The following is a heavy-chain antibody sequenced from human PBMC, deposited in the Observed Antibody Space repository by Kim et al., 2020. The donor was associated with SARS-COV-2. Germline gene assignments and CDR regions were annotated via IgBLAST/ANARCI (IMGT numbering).Heavy chain of an antibody. J-gene: IGHJ6*02. CDR2: IKQDGSEK. CDR1: GFTFSSYW. D-gene: IGHD3-9*01. CDR3: ARECVLSSDRADDILTGYYPYGMDV. V-gene: IGHV3-7*01. Sequence: AGSLRLSCAASGFTFSSYWMSWVRQAPGKGLEWVANIKQDGSEKYYVDSVKGRFTISRDNAKNSLYLQMNSLRAEDTAVYYCARECVLSSDRADDILTGYYPYGMDVWGQGTTVTVSS.